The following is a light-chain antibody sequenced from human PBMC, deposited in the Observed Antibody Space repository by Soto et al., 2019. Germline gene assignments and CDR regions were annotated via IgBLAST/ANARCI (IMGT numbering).Light chain of an antibody. CDR2: RTS. J-gene: IGKJ4*01. V-gene: IGKV3-15*01. CDR3: QQYNNWPSAT. CDR1: QSISSN. Sequence: EIVMTQSPATLSVSPGERATLSCRASQSISSNLAWYQQKPGQAPRLLMFRTSSRATGFPARFSGSGSGTEFNPTISSLQSEDFGVYYGQQYNNWPSATFGGGTKVDI.